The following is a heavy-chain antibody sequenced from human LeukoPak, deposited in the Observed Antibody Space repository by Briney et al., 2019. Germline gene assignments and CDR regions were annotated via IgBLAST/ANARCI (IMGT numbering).Heavy chain of an antibody. Sequence: GASVKVSCKASGGTFSSYAISWVRQAPGQGLEWMGGIIPIFGTTNYAQKFQGRVTITADEFTSTAYMELSSLRSEDTAVYYCAMHKGVLRYFDYLLTPFDIWGQGTMVTVSS. J-gene: IGHJ3*02. CDR1: GGTFSSYA. CDR2: IIPIFGTT. CDR3: AMHKGVLRYFDYLLTPFDI. D-gene: IGHD3-9*01. V-gene: IGHV1-69*13.